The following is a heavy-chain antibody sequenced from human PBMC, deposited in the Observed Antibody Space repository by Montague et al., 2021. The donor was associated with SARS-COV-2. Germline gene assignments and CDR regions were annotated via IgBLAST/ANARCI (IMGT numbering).Heavy chain of an antibody. Sequence: SETLSLTCTVSGGSITSYYWSWIRQPPGKGLEWIGHIYYTGSTNYNPSLKSRGTISVDKSKNQFSLRLSSVTAADTAVYYCARSGFYDLVTGYSFGSLDPWGQGTLVTVSS. CDR1: GGSITSYY. D-gene: IGHD3-9*01. J-gene: IGHJ5*02. CDR2: IYYTGST. V-gene: IGHV4-59*01. CDR3: ARSGFYDLVTGYSFGSLDP.